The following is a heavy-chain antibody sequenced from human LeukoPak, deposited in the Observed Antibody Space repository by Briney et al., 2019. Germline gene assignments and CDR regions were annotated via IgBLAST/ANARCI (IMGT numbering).Heavy chain of an antibody. D-gene: IGHD4-11*01. J-gene: IGHJ4*02. CDR2: IKWNGDVI. CDR1: GFTFEDFD. CDR3: ARDPTLYSRDY. V-gene: IGHV3-20*04. Sequence: GGSLRLSCEGSGFTFEDFDMTWVRQAPGKGLEWVSTIKWNGDVIGYADSVKGRFIISRDNAKNSLFLQVNSLRADDTAFYYCARDPTLYSRDYWGQGTLVTVSS.